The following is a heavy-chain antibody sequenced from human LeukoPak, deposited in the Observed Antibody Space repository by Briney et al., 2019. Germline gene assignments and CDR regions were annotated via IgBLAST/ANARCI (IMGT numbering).Heavy chain of an antibody. Sequence: SETLSLTCAIYGGSFSGYYWSWIRQPPGKGLEWIGEINHSGSTNYNPSLKSRVTISVDTSKNKFSLKLSSVTAANTAVYYCARGRAPRGLASTFYYWGQGTLVTASS. CDR2: INHSGST. CDR1: GGSFSGYY. V-gene: IGHV4-34*01. J-gene: IGHJ4*02. CDR3: ARGRAPRGLASTFYY.